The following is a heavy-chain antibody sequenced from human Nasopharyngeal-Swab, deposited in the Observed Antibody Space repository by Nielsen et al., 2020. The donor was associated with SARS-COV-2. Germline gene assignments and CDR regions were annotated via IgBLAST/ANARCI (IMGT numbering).Heavy chain of an antibody. V-gene: IGHV3-30*02. D-gene: IGHD1-26*01. CDR3: VRDVAMVGATLDT. J-gene: IGHJ1*01. Sequence: WIRQPPGKGLEWVAFIRYDGSNKYYADPVKGRFTISRDNPKNSLFLQMDSLRDEDTAVYFCVRDVAMVGATLDTWGQGTLVTVSS. CDR2: IRYDGSNK.